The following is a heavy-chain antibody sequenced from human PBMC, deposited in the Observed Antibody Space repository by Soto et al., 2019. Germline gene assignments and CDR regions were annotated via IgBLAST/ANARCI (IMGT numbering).Heavy chain of an antibody. CDR3: ARHIFGRGGYASFDH. J-gene: IGHJ4*02. Sequence: QLQLQESGPGLVKPSETLSLTCTVSGGSISSRSYYWGWIRQPPGKGLEGIGSIYYGGSTYYNPSLKSRVTISVDTSKNQFSLKLSSVTAADTAVYYCARHIFGRGGYASFDHWGQGTLVTVSS. CDR2: IYYGGST. V-gene: IGHV4-39*01. D-gene: IGHD6-19*01. CDR1: GGSISSRSYY.